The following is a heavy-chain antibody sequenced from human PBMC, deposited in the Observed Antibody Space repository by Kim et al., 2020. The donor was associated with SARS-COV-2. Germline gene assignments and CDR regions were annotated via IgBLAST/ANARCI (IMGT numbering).Heavy chain of an antibody. J-gene: IGHJ4*02. CDR3: AKSPQGAPYYFDY. Sequence: YADSVKGRFTISRDNSKNTLYLQMNSLRAEDTAVYYCAKSPQGAPYYFDYWGQGTLVTVSS. D-gene: IGHD3-16*01. V-gene: IGHV3-30*02.